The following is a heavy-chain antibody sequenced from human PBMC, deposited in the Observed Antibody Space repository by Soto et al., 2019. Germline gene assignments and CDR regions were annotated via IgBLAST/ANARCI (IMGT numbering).Heavy chain of an antibody. Sequence: EVQLVESGGGLVQPGGSLRLSCAASGFTFSSYTMNWVRQAPGKGLEWVSYISSSSSTIYYADSVKGRFTISRDNAKNSLYQQMNSLRDEDTAVYYCAREGYPFDYWGQGTLVTVSS. CDR3: AREGYPFDY. J-gene: IGHJ4*02. V-gene: IGHV3-48*02. D-gene: IGHD5-12*01. CDR1: GFTFSSYT. CDR2: ISSSSSTI.